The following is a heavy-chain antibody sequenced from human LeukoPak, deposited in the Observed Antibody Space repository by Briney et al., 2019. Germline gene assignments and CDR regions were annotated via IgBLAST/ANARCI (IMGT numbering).Heavy chain of an antibody. Sequence: GGSLRLSCTVSGFTFGDYGMSWFRQAPGKGLEWVGFIRSKAYGGTTEYAASVKGRFTISRDDSKSIAYLQMNSLKTEDTAVYYCTRSRRVYCGGDCYSFDYWAREPWSPSPQ. CDR3: TRSRRVYCGGDCYSFDY. CDR1: GFTFGDYG. CDR2: IRSKAYGGTT. J-gene: IGHJ4*02. V-gene: IGHV3-49*03. D-gene: IGHD2-21*02.